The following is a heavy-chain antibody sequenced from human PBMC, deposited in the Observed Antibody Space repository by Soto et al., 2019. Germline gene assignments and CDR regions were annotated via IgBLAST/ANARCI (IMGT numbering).Heavy chain of an antibody. CDR3: AKDSISYNGNYDAFDV. V-gene: IGHV3-23*01. CDR2: IGGGDDI. CDR1: GFTFSNYA. Sequence: GGSLRLSCEASGFTFSNYAMAWVRQTPGEGPEWVSTIGGGDDIFYAESVQGRFIISRDDSRSTMYLQMDNLRVEDTAIYFCAKDSISYNGNYDAFDVWGQGTVVTVSS. D-gene: IGHD3-3*02. J-gene: IGHJ3*01.